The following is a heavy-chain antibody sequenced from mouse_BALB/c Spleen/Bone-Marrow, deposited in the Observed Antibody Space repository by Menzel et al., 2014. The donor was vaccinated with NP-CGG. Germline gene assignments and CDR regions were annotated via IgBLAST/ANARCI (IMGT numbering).Heavy chain of an antibody. CDR1: GFNIKDTY. J-gene: IGHJ4*01. CDR3: SSYAMDY. Sequence: EVQRVESGAELVKPGASVKLSCTASGFNIKDTYMHWVKQRPEQGLEWIGRIDPANGNTKYDPKFQGKATITADTSSNTAYLQLSSLTSEDTAVYYGSSYAMDYWGQGTPVTVS. V-gene: IGHV14-3*02. CDR2: IDPANGNT.